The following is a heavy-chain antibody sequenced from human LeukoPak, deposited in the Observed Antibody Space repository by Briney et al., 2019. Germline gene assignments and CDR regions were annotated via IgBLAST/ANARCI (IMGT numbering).Heavy chain of an antibody. CDR1: GFTFSSYG. D-gene: IGHD6-13*01. J-gene: IGHJ6*03. V-gene: IGHV3-33*06. CDR2: IWYDGSNK. CDR3: AKDRRPAGYYYYYYMDV. Sequence: GRSLRLSCAASGFTFSSYGMHWVRQAPGKGLEWVAVIWYDGSNKYYADSVKGRFTISRDNSKNTLYLQMSSLRAEDTAVYYCAKDRRPAGYYYYYYMDVWGKGTTVTVSS.